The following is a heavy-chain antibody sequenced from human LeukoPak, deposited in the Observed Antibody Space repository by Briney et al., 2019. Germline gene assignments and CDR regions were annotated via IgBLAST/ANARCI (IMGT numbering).Heavy chain of an antibody. CDR2: ISGSGGHT. J-gene: IGHJ6*03. V-gene: IGHV3-23*01. D-gene: IGHD5-24*01. CDR3: AKGGVATMRDGYNYYYYYMEV. Sequence: GGSLRLSCAASGITFTSHAMSWVRQAPGKGLEWVSLISGSGGHTYCGDSVKGRFTISRDNSKSTLYLQMNSLRAEDTAVYYCAKGGVATMRDGYNYYYYYMEVWGRGTTVTVSS. CDR1: GITFTSHA.